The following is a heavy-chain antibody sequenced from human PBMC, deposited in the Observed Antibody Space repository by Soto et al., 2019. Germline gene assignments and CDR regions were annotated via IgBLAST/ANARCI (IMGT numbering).Heavy chain of an antibody. V-gene: IGHV3-23*01. CDR3: SRFSSGVPGTIDD. CDR2: ISAGRAT. CDR1: GFIFSTYA. J-gene: IGHJ4*02. D-gene: IGHD3-10*01. Sequence: EVQLLESGGGLVQPGGSLRLSCAASGFIFSTYAMNWVRQAPGKGLEWVSGISAGRATYYAESVKGRFTVSRDNSQNTVFLQMNGLGGENTAVYYCSRFSSGVPGTIDDWGQGTPVTVSS.